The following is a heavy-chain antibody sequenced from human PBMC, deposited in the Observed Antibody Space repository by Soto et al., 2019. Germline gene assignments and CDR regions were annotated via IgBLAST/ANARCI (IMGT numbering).Heavy chain of an antibody. J-gene: IGHJ5*02. CDR1: GYTFTSYA. V-gene: IGHV1-3*01. CDR3: ARGGITMVRGPTPWFDP. CDR2: INANSGNT. Sequence: ASVKVSCKASGYTFTSYAMHWVRQAPGQRLEWMGWINANSGNTKYSQKFQGWVTMTRDTSTSTAYMELSRLRSDDTAVYYCARGGITMVRGPTPWFDPWGQGTLVTVSS. D-gene: IGHD3-10*01.